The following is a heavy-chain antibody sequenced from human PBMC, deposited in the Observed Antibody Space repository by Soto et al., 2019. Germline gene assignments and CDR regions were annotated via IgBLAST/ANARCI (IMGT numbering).Heavy chain of an antibody. CDR3: ARGSPRPSIFSSGTSCPPNCMNV. Sequence: PSETLSLTCAVSGDSISSSNWWSWVRQPPGKGLEWIGEIYHSGSTNYNPSLKSRVTISVDKSKTQFSLKLSSVAAADTAVYYCARGSPRPSIFSSGTSCPPNCMNVWGQVTTITVSS. CDR1: GDSISSSNW. J-gene: IGHJ6*02. D-gene: IGHD2-2*01. CDR2: IYHSGST. V-gene: IGHV4-4*02.